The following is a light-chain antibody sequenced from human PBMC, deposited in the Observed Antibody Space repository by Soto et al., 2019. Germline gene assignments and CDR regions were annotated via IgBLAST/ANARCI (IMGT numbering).Light chain of an antibody. Sequence: EIVMTQSPATLSVSPGERATLSCRASQSVSSNLAWYQQKPGQAPRLLIYGASTRPTGIPARFSGSGSGTKFTLTISSLQSEDFSGYYCQQDNNWPGTYTFGKGTKLEIK. CDR2: GAS. V-gene: IGKV3-15*01. J-gene: IGKJ2*01. CDR3: QQDNNWPGTYT. CDR1: QSVSSN.